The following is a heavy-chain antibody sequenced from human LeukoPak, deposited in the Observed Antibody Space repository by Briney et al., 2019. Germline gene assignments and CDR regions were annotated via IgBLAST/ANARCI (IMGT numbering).Heavy chain of an antibody. D-gene: IGHD5-18*01. Sequence: ASVKVSCKASGYAFTGYYMHWVRQAPGQGLEWMGWINPNSGGTNYAQKFQGRITMTRDKSISTAYMDLTSLRSDDTAVYYCARVGAMVLWGQGTLVTVSS. CDR2: INPNSGGT. CDR1: GYAFTGYY. V-gene: IGHV1-2*02. J-gene: IGHJ1*01. CDR3: ARVGAMVL.